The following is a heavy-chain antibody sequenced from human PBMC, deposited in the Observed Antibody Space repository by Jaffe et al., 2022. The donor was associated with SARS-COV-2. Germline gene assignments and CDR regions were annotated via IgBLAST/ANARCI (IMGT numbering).Heavy chain of an antibody. J-gene: IGHJ5*02. CDR2: ISGSGGST. D-gene: IGHD1-1*01. CDR3: AKDQGAKYNWKSWFDP. CDR1: GFTFSSYA. V-gene: IGHV3-23*01. Sequence: EVQLLESGGGLVQPGGSLRLSCAASGFTFSSYAMSWVRQAPGKGLEWVSAISGSGGSTYYADSVKGRFTISRDNSKNTLYLQMNSLRAEDTAVYYCAKDQGAKYNWKSWFDPWGQGTLVTVSS.